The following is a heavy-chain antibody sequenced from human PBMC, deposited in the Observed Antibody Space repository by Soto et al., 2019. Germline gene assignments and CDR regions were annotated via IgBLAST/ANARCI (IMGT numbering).Heavy chain of an antibody. CDR1: GGSFSGYY. J-gene: IGHJ4*02. D-gene: IGHD6-13*01. V-gene: IGHV4-34*01. CDR2: INHSGST. CDR3: ARSGYSSSRYSSNFDY. Sequence: PSETLSLTCAVYGGSFSGYYWSWIRQPPGKGLEWIGEINHSGSTNYNPSLKSRVTISVDTSKNQFSLKLSSVTAADTAVYYCARSGYSSSRYSSNFDYWGQGTLVTVSS.